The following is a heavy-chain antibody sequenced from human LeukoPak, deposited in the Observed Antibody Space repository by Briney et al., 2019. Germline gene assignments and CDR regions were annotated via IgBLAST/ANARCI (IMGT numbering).Heavy chain of an antibody. CDR1: GFTVSSNY. CDR3: AREVPGLWNRNYGFDL. V-gene: IGHV3-66*01. CDR2: IYSGGST. Sequence: GGSLRLSCAASGFTVSSNYMSWVRQAPGKGLEWVSVIYSGGSTYYADSVKGRFTISRDNSKNTLYLQMNSLRAEDTAVYYCAREVPGLWNRNYGFDLWGRGTLVTVSS. D-gene: IGHD1-7*01. J-gene: IGHJ2*01.